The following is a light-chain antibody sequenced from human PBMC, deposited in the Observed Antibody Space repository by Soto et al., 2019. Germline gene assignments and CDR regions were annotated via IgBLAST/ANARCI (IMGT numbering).Light chain of an antibody. J-gene: IGKJ1*01. V-gene: IGKV3-15*01. CDR2: GAS. CDR3: QQYNNWPRWT. Sequence: IGLTHSPSTLSVYPGERATLSSRASQSVSSNLAWYQQKPGQAPRLLIYGASTRATGIPARFSGSGSGTEFTLTISSLQSEDFAVYYCQQYNNWPRWTFGQGTKVDNK. CDR1: QSVSSN.